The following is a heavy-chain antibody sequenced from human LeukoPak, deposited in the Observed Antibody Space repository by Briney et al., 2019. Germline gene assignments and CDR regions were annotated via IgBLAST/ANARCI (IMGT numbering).Heavy chain of an antibody. Sequence: GGSLRLSCAASGFTFSSYAMSWVRQAPGKGLEWVSAISGSGGSTYHADSVKGRFTISRDNSKNTLYLQMNSLRAEDTAVYYCAKKRDSSSGWNWFDPWGQGTLVTVSS. V-gene: IGHV3-23*01. D-gene: IGHD6-19*01. CDR2: ISGSGGST. J-gene: IGHJ5*02. CDR1: GFTFSSYA. CDR3: AKKRDSSSGWNWFDP.